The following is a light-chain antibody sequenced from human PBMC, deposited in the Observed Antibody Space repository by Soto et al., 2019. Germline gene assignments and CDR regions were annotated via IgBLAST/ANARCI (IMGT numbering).Light chain of an antibody. V-gene: IGKV1-5*01. J-gene: IGKJ1*01. Sequence: DIQMAQSPCTPFASVGDSVAITCRGSQSISSWLAWYQQKPGKAPKLLIYDASSLESGVPSRFSGSGSGTEFTLTISSLQPDEFATYYCQQYNSYWTFGQGTKVDIK. CDR2: DAS. CDR3: QQYNSYWT. CDR1: QSISSW.